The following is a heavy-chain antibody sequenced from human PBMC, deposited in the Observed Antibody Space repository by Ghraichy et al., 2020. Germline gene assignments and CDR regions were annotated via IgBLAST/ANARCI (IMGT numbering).Heavy chain of an antibody. J-gene: IGHJ4*02. D-gene: IGHD6-13*01. V-gene: IGHV4-34*01. CDR2: INHSGST. Sequence: SETLSLTCAVYGGSFSGYYWSWIRKPQGKGLEWIGEINHSGSTNYNPSLKSRVTISVDTSKNQFSLKLSSVTAADTAVYYCARGLLRGAGSWYSWSPFDYWGQGTLVTVSS. CDR1: GGSFSGYY. CDR3: ARGLLRGAGSWYSWSPFDY.